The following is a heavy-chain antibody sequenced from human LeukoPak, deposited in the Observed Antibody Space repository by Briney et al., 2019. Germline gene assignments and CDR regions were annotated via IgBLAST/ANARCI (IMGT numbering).Heavy chain of an antibody. V-gene: IGHV3-66*02. D-gene: IGHD2-2*01. CDR1: GFTFSSYA. CDR3: ARPYCSSTSCYFDY. J-gene: IGHJ4*02. Sequence: GGSLRLSCAASGFTFSSYAMSWVRQAPGKGLEWVSVIYSGGSTYYADSVKGRFTISRDNSKNTLYLQMNSLRAEDTAVYYCARPYCSSTSCYFDYWGQGTLVTVSS. CDR2: IYSGGST.